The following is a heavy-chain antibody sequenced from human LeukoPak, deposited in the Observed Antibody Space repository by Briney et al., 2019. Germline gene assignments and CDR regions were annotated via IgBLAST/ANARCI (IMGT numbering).Heavy chain of an antibody. D-gene: IGHD4-17*01. Sequence: PGGSLRLSCAASGFTFSSYAMHWVRQAPGKGLEWVAVISYDGSNKYYADSVKGRFTISRDNSKNTLYLQMNSLRAEDTAVYYCARGFQDSFYGDYASSYWYFDLWGRGTLVTVSS. V-gene: IGHV3-30*04. CDR1: GFTFSSYA. CDR2: ISYDGSNK. J-gene: IGHJ2*01. CDR3: ARGFQDSFYGDYASSYWYFDL.